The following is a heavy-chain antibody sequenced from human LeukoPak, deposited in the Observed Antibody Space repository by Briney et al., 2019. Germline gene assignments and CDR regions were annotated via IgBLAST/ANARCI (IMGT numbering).Heavy chain of an antibody. CDR2: IYPNSGGT. Sequence: GASVKVSCKASGYTFTGYYLHWVRQAPGQGLEWMGWIYPNSGGTKNAQNFQGRVTMTRDTSISTAYMELSRLRSDDTALYYCARIGISARGTNFHHWGQGTLVTVSS. J-gene: IGHJ1*01. CDR1: GYTFTGYY. D-gene: IGHD6-13*01. V-gene: IGHV1-2*02. CDR3: ARIGISARGTNFHH.